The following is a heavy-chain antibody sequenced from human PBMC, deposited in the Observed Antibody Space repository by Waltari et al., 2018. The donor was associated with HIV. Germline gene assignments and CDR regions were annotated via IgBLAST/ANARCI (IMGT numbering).Heavy chain of an antibody. J-gene: IGHJ5*02. CDR2: VYARGST. Sequence: QVRLQESGPGLVKPSQTLSLTCTVSGGSISSDDYYWSWIRQPAGKGLEWIGRVYARGSTNYNPSLKSRVTVAVDTSKNHFSLKLTSVTAADTAMYFCARESHGNYVGWFDPWGQGTLVTVSS. V-gene: IGHV4-61*02. D-gene: IGHD4-17*01. CDR1: GGSISSDDYY. CDR3: ARESHGNYVGWFDP.